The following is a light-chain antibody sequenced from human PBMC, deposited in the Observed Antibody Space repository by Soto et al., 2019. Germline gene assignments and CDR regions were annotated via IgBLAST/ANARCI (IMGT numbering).Light chain of an antibody. V-gene: IGKV1-5*03. CDR3: HQYYSYSS. J-gene: IGKJ4*01. Sequence: DIQMTQSPSTLSAPVADRVTITCRASQSISGWLAWYQQKPGKVPKLLIYKASNLESGVPSRFSRSGSWTEFTLTISCLQPDDFATYDCHQYYSYSSFGGGTKVVIK. CDR1: QSISGW. CDR2: KAS.